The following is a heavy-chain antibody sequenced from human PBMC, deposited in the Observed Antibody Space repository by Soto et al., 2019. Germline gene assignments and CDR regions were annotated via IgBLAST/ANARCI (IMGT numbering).Heavy chain of an antibody. CDR1: GYSFTSYW. V-gene: IGHV5-51*01. Sequence: GESLKISCKGSGYSFTSYWIGWVRQMPGKGLEWMGIIYPGDSDTRYSPSFQGQVAISADKSISTAYLQWSSLKASDTAMYYCARQTRIAVAGNDAFDIWGQGTMVTVSS. D-gene: IGHD6-19*01. J-gene: IGHJ3*02. CDR3: ARQTRIAVAGNDAFDI. CDR2: IYPGDSDT.